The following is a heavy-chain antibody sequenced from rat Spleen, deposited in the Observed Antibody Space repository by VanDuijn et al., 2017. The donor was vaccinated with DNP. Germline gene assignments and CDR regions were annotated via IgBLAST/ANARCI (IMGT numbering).Heavy chain of an antibody. V-gene: IGHV4-2*01. J-gene: IGHJ2*01. Sequence: EVKLVESGGGLVQPGRSLKLSCAASGFNFTDYWMGWVRQAPGKGLEWIGAINKDSSTINYTPSLKDKFTISRDNAQNTLYLEMRNLGSEDTAIYYCSRATSTEDYFDYWGQGVMVAVSS. D-gene: IGHD1-10*01. CDR3: SRATSTEDYFDY. CDR2: INKDSSTI. CDR1: GFNFTDYW.